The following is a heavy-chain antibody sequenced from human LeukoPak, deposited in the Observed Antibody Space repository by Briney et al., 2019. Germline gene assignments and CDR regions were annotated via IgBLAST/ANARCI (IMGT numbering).Heavy chain of an antibody. D-gene: IGHD1-1*01. CDR1: GFTFSGSA. J-gene: IGHJ6*03. CDR2: IRSKANSYAT. CDR3: TTTGTTTWSYYMDV. V-gene: IGHV3-73*01. Sequence: GGSLRLYCAASGFTFSGSAMHWVRQASGKGLEWVGRIRSKANSYATAYAASVKGRFTISRDDSKNTAYLQMNSLKTEDTAVYYCTTTGTTTWSYYMDVWGKGTTVTVSS.